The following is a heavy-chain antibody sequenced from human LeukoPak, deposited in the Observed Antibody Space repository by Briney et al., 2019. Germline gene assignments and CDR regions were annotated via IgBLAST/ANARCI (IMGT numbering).Heavy chain of an antibody. CDR2: IYYSGST. CDR1: GGSISSSSYY. Sequence: SETLSLTCTVSGGSISSSSYYWGWIRQPPGKGLEWIVSIYYSGSTYYNPSLKSRVTISVDTSKNQFSLKLSSVTAADTAVYYCARHPLKPYVSDWFDPWGQGTLVTVSS. D-gene: IGHD3-10*02. V-gene: IGHV4-39*01. CDR3: ARHPLKPYVSDWFDP. J-gene: IGHJ5*02.